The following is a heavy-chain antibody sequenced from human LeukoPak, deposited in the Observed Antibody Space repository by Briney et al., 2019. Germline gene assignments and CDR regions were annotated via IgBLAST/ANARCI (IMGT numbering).Heavy chain of an antibody. CDR1: GFTFSAYA. V-gene: IGHV3-23*01. Sequence: PGGSLRLSCAVSGFTFSAYAMSGVCQAPGKGVEWVSAMSGSGGMTYYADSVKGRFSISRDNSKNTLHLQMNSLRAEDTTVYYCAKGAMPYYDGSGYNYFYYWGQGTPVTVSS. CDR2: MSGSGGMT. CDR3: AKGAMPYYDGSGYNYFYY. J-gene: IGHJ4*02. D-gene: IGHD3-22*01.